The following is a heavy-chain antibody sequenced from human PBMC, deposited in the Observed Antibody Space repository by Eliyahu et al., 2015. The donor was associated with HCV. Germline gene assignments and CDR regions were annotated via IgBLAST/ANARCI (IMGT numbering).Heavy chain of an antibody. D-gene: IGHD4-11*01. V-gene: IGHV1-69*01. CDR3: ARAFTVTWDAFDI. J-gene: IGHJ3*02. Sequence: QVQLVQSGAEVQKPGSSVKVSCKXSGGXFSSXAIXWVRQAPGQGLEWMGGIIPIFGTAXXXQKFQGRVTITADESTSTAYMELSSLRSEDTAVYYCARAFTVTWDAFDIWGQGTMVTVSS. CDR2: IIPIFGTA. CDR1: GGXFSSXA.